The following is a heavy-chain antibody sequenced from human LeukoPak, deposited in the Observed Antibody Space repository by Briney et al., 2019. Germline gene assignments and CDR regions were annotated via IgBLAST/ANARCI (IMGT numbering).Heavy chain of an antibody. J-gene: IGHJ4*02. Sequence: TGGSLRLSCAASGFTFSSYGMHWVRQAPGKGLEWVAVISYDGSNKYYADSVKGRFTISRDNSKNTLYLQMNCLRTEDTAVYYCAKANPTPRGVNFDYWGRGTLVTVSS. CDR2: ISYDGSNK. V-gene: IGHV3-30*18. D-gene: IGHD3-10*01. CDR1: GFTFSSYG. CDR3: AKANPTPRGVNFDY.